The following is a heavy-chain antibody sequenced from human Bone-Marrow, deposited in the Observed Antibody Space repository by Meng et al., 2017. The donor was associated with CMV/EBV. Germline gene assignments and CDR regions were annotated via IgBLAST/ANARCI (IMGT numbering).Heavy chain of an antibody. Sequence: GGSLRLSCAASGFTFTTYDMTWVRQAPGKGLEWISSINNGADRTYYAESVRGRFTISRDNSKNTLHLQMNSLRAEDTAVYYCAKKGTTVSPGNWFDYWGQGTLVTVSS. V-gene: IGHV3-23*01. CDR1: GFTFTTYD. CDR3: AKKGTTVSPGNWFDY. J-gene: IGHJ5*01. CDR2: INNGADRT. D-gene: IGHD4-11*01.